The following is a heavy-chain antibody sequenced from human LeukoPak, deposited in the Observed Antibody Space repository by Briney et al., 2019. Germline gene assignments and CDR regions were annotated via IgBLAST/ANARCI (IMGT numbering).Heavy chain of an antibody. CDR1: GVSFSTYY. CDR2: IHYSGST. Sequence: SETLSLTCTVSGVSFSTYYWSWIRQPPGKGLEWIGYIHYSGSTDYNPSLKSRVTMSLDTSKNQFSLKLSSVTAADTAVYYCVRAVISFGAAVAKGFDCWGQGTLVTVSS. J-gene: IGHJ4*02. V-gene: IGHV4-59*01. CDR3: VRAVISFGAAVAKGFDC. D-gene: IGHD3-16*01.